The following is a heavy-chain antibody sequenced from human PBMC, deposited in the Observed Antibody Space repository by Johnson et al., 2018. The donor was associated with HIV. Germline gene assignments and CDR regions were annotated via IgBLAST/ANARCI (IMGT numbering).Heavy chain of an antibody. J-gene: IGHJ3*02. CDR1: GFTVSSNY. D-gene: IGHD5-24*01. V-gene: IGHV3-20*04. Sequence: VQLVESGGGLVQPGGSLRLSCVVSGFTVSSNYITWVRQAPGKGLEWVSGINWNGGSTGYADSVKGRFTISRDNAKNSLYLQMNSLRAEDTAFYYCARFGRGGSHAFDIWGQGTMVTVSS. CDR3: ARFGRGGSHAFDI. CDR2: INWNGGST.